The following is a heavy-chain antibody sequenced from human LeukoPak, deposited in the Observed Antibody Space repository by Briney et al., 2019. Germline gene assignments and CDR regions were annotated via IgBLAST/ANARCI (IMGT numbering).Heavy chain of an antibody. V-gene: IGHV5-51*01. CDR1: GYSFTSYW. CDR2: IYPGDSDT. J-gene: IGHJ4*02. Sequence: GESLKISCKGSGYSFTSYWIGGVRQMPGKGLEWMGIIYPGDSDTRYSPSFQGQVTISADKSISTAYLQWSSLKASDTAMYYCAREAYDFWSGYPPSYFDYWGQGTLVTVSS. D-gene: IGHD3-3*01. CDR3: AREAYDFWSGYPPSYFDY.